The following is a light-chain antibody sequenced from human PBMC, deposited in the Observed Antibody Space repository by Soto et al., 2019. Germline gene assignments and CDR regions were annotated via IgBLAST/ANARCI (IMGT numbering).Light chain of an antibody. CDR2: AAS. CDR1: QSIITY. V-gene: IGKV1-39*01. J-gene: IGKJ1*01. CDR3: QQSYSTPRT. Sequence: DIQMTQSPSSLSASVGDRVTITCRTSQSIITYLNWYQQKPGKAPKLLIYAASILQSGVSSRFSGSGSGTDFTLTISSLQPEEFATYYCQQSYSTPRTFGQGTRWIS.